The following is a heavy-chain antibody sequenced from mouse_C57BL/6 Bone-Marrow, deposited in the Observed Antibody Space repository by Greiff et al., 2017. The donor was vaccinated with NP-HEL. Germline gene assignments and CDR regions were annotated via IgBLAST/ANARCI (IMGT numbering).Heavy chain of an antibody. J-gene: IGHJ1*03. CDR1: GFTFSDYY. D-gene: IGHD1-1*01. CDR3: ARAGVYYGSSYWYFDV. CDR2: INYDGSST. V-gene: IGHV5-16*01. Sequence: EVHLVESEGGLVQPGSSMKLSCTASGFTFSDYYMAWVRQVPEKGLEWVANINYDGSSTYYLDSLKSRFIISRDNAKNILYLQMSSVKSEDTATYYCARAGVYYGSSYWYFDVWGTGTTVTVSS.